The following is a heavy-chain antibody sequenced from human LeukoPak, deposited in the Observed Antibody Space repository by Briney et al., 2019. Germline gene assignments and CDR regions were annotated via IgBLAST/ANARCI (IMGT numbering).Heavy chain of an antibody. CDR2: INLTGST. D-gene: IGHD3-22*01. Sequence: PSETLSLTCAVYGGSFSGYYWSWIRQPPGKGLEWIGEINLTGSTNYNPSLKSRVTISVDTSKNQFSLKLSSVTAADTAVYYCARLRSDSSGYYLDYWGQGTLVTVSS. J-gene: IGHJ4*02. CDR1: GGSFSGYY. CDR3: ARLRSDSSGYYLDY. V-gene: IGHV4-34*01.